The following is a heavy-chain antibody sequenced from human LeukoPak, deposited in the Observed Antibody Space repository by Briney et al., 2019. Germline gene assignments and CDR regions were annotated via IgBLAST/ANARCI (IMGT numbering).Heavy chain of an antibody. Sequence: ASVKVSCKASGYTFTSYDINWVRQATGQGLEWMGWMNPNSGNTGYAQKFQGRVTMTRNTSISTAYMELSSLRSEDTAVYYGARGGTMVRGVIIHNYYYYYCMDVWGQGTTVTVSS. CDR1: GYTFTSYD. CDR2: MNPNSGNT. D-gene: IGHD3-10*01. CDR3: ARGGTMVRGVIIHNYYYYYCMDV. J-gene: IGHJ6*02. V-gene: IGHV1-8*01.